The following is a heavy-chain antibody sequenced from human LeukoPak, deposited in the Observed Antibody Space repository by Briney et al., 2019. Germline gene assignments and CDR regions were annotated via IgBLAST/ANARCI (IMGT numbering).Heavy chain of an antibody. CDR2: INAGNGNT. CDR3: ARVGMVRGVIITGFDY. V-gene: IGHV1-3*01. Sequence: EASVKVSCKASGYTFTSYAMHWVRQAPGQRLEWMGWINAGNGNTKYSQKFQGRVTITRDTSASTAYMELSSLRSEDTAVYYCARVGMVRGVIITGFDYWGQGTLVTVSS. J-gene: IGHJ4*02. CDR1: GYTFTSYA. D-gene: IGHD3-10*01.